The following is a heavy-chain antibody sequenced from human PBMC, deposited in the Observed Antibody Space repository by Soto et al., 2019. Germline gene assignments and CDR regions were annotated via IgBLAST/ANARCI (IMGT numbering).Heavy chain of an antibody. D-gene: IGHD3-3*01. CDR3: ARVVRRLGIWSGYYFDRDKAYYYYYMDV. V-gene: IGHV4-34*01. Sequence: SETLSLTCAVYGGSFSGYYWSWIRQPPGKGLEWIGEINHSGSTNYNPSLKSRVTISVDTSKNQFSLKLGSVTAADTAVYYCARVVRRLGIWSGYYFDRDKAYYYYYMDVWGKGTTVTVSS. J-gene: IGHJ6*03. CDR2: INHSGST. CDR1: GGSFSGYY.